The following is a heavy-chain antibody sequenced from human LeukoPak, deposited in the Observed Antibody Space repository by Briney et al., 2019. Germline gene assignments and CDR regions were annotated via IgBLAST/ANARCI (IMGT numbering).Heavy chain of an antibody. CDR2: TFYRSKWYN. V-gene: IGHV6-1*01. D-gene: IGHD6-19*01. J-gene: IGHJ6*03. CDR3: ARVVGDSSGWFPSSYYYYMDV. CDR1: GDSVSSNSAA. Sequence: SQTLSLTCAISGDSVSSNSAAWNWIRQSPSRGLEWLGRTFYRSKWYNDYAVSVKSRITINPDTSKNQFSLQLNSVTPEDTAVYYCARVVGDSSGWFPSSYYYYMDVWGKGTTVTVSS.